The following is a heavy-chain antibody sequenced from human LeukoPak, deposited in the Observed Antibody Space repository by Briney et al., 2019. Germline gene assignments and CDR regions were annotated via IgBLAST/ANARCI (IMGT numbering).Heavy chain of an antibody. J-gene: IGHJ5*02. CDR2: IYPGDPDT. CDR3: ARLFGGLAAADLNWFDP. V-gene: IGHV5-51*01. CDR1: GYSFTSYW. D-gene: IGHD6-13*01. Sequence: PGESLKISCKGSGYSFTSYWIGWVRQMPGKGLEWMGIIYPGDPDTRYSPSFQGQVTISADKSISTAYLQWSSLKASDTAMYYCARLFGGLAAADLNWFDPWGQGTLVTVSS.